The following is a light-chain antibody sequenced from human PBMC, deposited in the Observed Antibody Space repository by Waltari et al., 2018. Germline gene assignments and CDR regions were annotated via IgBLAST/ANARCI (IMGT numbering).Light chain of an antibody. J-gene: IGKJ1*01. CDR2: LGS. CDR1: QSLLHSNGYNY. CDR3: MQALQTPWT. V-gene: IGKV2-28*01. Sequence: DIVMTQSPLSLSVSPGEPASISCRSSQSLLHSNGYNYLDWYLQKPGQSPQLLIFLGSNRASGVPDRFSGGGSGTDFTLKISRVEAEDVGVYYCMQALQTPWTFGQGTKVEIK.